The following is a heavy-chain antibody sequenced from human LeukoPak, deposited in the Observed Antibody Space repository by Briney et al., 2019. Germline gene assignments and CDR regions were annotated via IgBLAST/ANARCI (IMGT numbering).Heavy chain of an antibody. CDR2: IYPGDSDT. V-gene: IGHV5-51*01. CDR3: ARQSIAAGTYYYYGMDV. J-gene: IGHJ6*02. D-gene: IGHD6-13*01. Sequence: GESLKISCKGSGYRFTDYWIGWVRQMPGKGLEWMGIIYPGDSDTRYSPSFQGQVTISADKSINTAYLQWSSLKASDTAMYYCARQSIAAGTYYYYGMDVWGQGTTVTVSS. CDR1: GYRFTDYW.